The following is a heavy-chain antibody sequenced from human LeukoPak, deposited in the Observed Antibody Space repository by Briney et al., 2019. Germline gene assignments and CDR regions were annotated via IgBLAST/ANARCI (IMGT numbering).Heavy chain of an antibody. J-gene: IGHJ4*02. V-gene: IGHV4-31*03. D-gene: IGHD5-24*01. CDR2: IYYSGST. Sequence: PSETLSLTCTVSGGSISSGGYYWSWIRQHPGKGLEWIGYIYYSGSTYYNPSLKSRVTISVDTSKNQFSLKLSSVTAADTAVYYCAREGRDGYPDYWGQGTLVTVSS. CDR1: GGSISSGGYY. CDR3: AREGRDGYPDY.